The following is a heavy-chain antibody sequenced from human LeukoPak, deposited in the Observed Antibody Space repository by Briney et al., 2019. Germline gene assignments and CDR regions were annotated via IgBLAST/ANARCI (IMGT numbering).Heavy chain of an antibody. Sequence: GRSLRLSCAASGFTFSSYAMHWVRQAPGKGLEWVAVISYDGSNKYYADSVKGRFTISRDNSKNTLYLQMNSLRAEDTAVYYCARDESGSYSFDYWGQGTLVTVSS. D-gene: IGHD1-26*01. J-gene: IGHJ4*02. CDR3: ARDESGSYSFDY. V-gene: IGHV3-30*04. CDR1: GFTFSSYA. CDR2: ISYDGSNK.